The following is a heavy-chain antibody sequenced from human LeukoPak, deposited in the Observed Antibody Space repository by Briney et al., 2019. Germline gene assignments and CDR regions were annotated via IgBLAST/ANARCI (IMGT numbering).Heavy chain of an antibody. V-gene: IGHV1-69*04. Sequence: SVKVSCKASGGTFSSYAISWVRQAPGQGLEWMGRIIPILGIANYAQKFQGRVTITADKSTSTAYMELSSLRSGDTAVYYCASPPYDILTGRAYYFDYWGQGTLVTVSS. D-gene: IGHD3-9*01. CDR1: GGTFSSYA. CDR2: IIPILGIA. CDR3: ASPPYDILTGRAYYFDY. J-gene: IGHJ4*02.